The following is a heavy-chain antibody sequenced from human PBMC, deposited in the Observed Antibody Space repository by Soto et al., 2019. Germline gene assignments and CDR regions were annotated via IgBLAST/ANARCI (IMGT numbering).Heavy chain of an antibody. D-gene: IGHD4-4*01. CDR3: ARIDNAHSNYVSALDY. V-gene: IGHV3-33*01. CDR2: IWYDGSNK. Sequence: LRLSCAASGFTFSSYGMHWVRQAPGKGLEWVAVIWYDGSNKYYADSVKGRFTISRDNSKNTLYLQMNSLRAEDTAVYYCARIDNAHSNYVSALDYWGQGTLVTVSS. J-gene: IGHJ4*02. CDR1: GFTFSSYG.